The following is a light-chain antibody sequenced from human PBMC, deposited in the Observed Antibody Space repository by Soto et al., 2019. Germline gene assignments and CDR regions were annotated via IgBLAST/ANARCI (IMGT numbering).Light chain of an antibody. V-gene: IGLV4-69*01. CDR1: SGHSNYA. CDR3: QTWGTGIKVV. Sequence: QPVLTQSPSASASLGASVKLTCTLSSGHSNYAIAWHQQQPEKGPRYLMRVNGDGSHNKGDGIPDRFSGSSSGAERYLTISSLQSEDEADYYCQTWGTGIKVVFGGGTKLTVL. J-gene: IGLJ2*01. CDR2: VNGDGSH.